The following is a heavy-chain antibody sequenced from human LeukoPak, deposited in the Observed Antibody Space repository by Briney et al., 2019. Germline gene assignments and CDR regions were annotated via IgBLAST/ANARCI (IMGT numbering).Heavy chain of an antibody. CDR3: ARGVVLTGYPLDF. V-gene: IGHV4-59*02. D-gene: IGHD3-9*01. CDR1: GGSVSSYY. J-gene: IGHJ4*02. CDR2: ICYSGST. Sequence: PLETLSLTCSVSGGSVSSYYWSWIRQPPGKGLEWIGFICYSGSTDYNPSLKSRVTISVDTSKKQFSLKLSSVTAADTAVYYCARGVVLTGYPLDFWGRGTLVTVSS.